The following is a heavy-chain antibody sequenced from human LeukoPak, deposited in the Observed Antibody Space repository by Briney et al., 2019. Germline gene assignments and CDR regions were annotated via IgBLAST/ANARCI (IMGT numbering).Heavy chain of an antibody. Sequence: SETLSLTCTVSGGSISSSSYYWGWIRQPPGKGLEWIGSIYYSGSTYYNPSLKSRVTISVDTSKNQFSLKLSSVTAADTAVYYCARRLGPGRPYYFDYWGQGTLVTVSS. D-gene: IGHD6-6*01. CDR1: GGSISSSSYY. V-gene: IGHV4-39*01. CDR2: IYYSGST. J-gene: IGHJ4*02. CDR3: ARRLGPGRPYYFDY.